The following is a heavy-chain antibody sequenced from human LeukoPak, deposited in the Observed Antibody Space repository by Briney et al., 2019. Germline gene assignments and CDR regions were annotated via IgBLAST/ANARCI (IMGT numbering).Heavy chain of an antibody. CDR3: ASLSILTGYDRFDY. CDR2: IYYSGST. J-gene: IGHJ4*02. V-gene: IGHV4-59*01. D-gene: IGHD3-9*01. CDR1: GGSISSYY. Sequence: SETLSLTCTVSGGSISSYYWSWIRQPPGKGLEWIGYIYYSGSTNYNPSLKSRVTISVDTSKNQFSLKLSSVTAADTAVYYCASLSILTGYDRFDYWGQGTLVTVSS.